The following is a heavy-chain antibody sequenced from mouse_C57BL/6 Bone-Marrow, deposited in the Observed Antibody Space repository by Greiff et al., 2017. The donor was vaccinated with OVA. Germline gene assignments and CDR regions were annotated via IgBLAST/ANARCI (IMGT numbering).Heavy chain of an antibody. CDR1: GFTFSDYY. CDR2: ISNGGGST. J-gene: IGHJ1*03. Sequence: EVHLVESGGGLVQPGGSLKLSCAASGFTFSDYYMYWVRQTPEKRLEWVAYISNGGGSTYYPDTVKGRFTISRDNAKNTLYLQMSRLKSEDTARYYCARQGSNWYFDVWGTGTTVTVSS. D-gene: IGHD3-1*01. V-gene: IGHV5-12*01. CDR3: ARQGSNWYFDV.